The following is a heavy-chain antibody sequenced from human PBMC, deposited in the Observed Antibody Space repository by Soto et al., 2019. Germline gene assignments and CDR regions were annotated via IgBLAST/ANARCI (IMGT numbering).Heavy chain of an antibody. J-gene: IGHJ6*02. CDR3: ARVTVYDILSGYYQGYYYYGMDV. V-gene: IGHV1-18*01. CDR1: GYTFTSYG. CDR2: LSAYNGNT. D-gene: IGHD3-9*01. Sequence: ASVQVSCKASGYTFTSYGISWVRQAPGQGLEWMGWLSAYNGNTPYAQKLQGRVTMTTDTSTSTAYMELRSLRSDDTSVYYCARVTVYDILSGYYQGYYYYGMDVWGQGTTVTVSS.